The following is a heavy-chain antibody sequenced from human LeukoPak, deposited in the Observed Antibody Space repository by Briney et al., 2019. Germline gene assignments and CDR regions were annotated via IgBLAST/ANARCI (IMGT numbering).Heavy chain of an antibody. V-gene: IGHV4-34*01. CDR1: GGSFSGYY. D-gene: IGHD3-22*01. CDR2: INHSGST. CDR3: ARGPADSSGYYYEY. J-gene: IGHJ4*02. Sequence: SETLSLTCAVCGGSFSGYYWSWIRQPPGKGLEWIGEINHSGSTNYNPSLKSRVTISVDTSKNQFSLKLSSVTAADTAVYYCARGPADSSGYYYEYWGQGTLVTVSS.